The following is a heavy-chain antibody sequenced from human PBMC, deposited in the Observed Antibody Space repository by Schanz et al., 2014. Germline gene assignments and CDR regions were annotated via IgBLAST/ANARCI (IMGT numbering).Heavy chain of an antibody. CDR2: IHHSGSI. D-gene: IGHD6-19*01. V-gene: IGHV4-34*01. Sequence: QVQLQQWGAGLLKPSETLSLTCAVYGGPFSGYFWSWIRQSPGKGLQWIGEIHHSGSIIYNPSLRSGFTISMDPPKNQFFRKVPFVTAADTAVYYCAREYSSFDYWGQGTLVTVSS. J-gene: IGHJ4*02. CDR3: AREYSSFDY. CDR1: GGPFSGYF.